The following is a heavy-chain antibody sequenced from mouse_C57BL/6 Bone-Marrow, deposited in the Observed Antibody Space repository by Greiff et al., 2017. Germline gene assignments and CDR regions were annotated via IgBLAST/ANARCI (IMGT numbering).Heavy chain of an antibody. CDR2: IDPNSGGT. CDR3: AKNEGSSSYYYAMDF. Sequence: QVQLQQPGPELVKPGASVKLSCKASGYTFTSYWMHWVKQRPGRGLEWIGRIDPNSGGTKYNEKFKSKATLTVDKPSSTAYMQLSSLTSEDSAVYDCAKNEGSSSYYYAMDFWGQGTSVTVTA. D-gene: IGHD1-1*01. V-gene: IGHV1-72*01. J-gene: IGHJ4*01. CDR1: GYTFTSYW.